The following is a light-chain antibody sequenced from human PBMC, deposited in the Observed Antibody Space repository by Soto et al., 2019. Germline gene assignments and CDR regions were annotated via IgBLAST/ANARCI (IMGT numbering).Light chain of an antibody. J-gene: IGKJ1*01. Sequence: DIQMTQSPSSLSPSVGDRVTITFRASRSISDWLAWYQQKPGKAPELLIFDASNLKSGVSSRFRGSVAGGGWSLTVSRLQPAYVATNHSVRYSSRSWTQGQGRKVGI. CDR3: VRYSSRSWT. CDR2: DAS. V-gene: IGKV1-5*01. CDR1: RSISDW.